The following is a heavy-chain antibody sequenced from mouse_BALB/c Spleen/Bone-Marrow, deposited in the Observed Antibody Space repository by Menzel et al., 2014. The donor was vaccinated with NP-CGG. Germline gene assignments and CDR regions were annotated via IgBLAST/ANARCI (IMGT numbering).Heavy chain of an antibody. Sequence: EVQLAESGAELVKPGVSVKLSCTASVFNIKDTYMHWVKQRPEQGLEWIGRIDPANGNTKYDPKFQGKATITADTSSNTAYLQLSSLTSEDTAVYYCARNGIFGGWFAHWGQGTLVTDTA. CDR3: ARNGIFGGWFAH. V-gene: IGHV14-3*02. J-gene: IGHJ3*01. CDR2: IDPANGNT. CDR1: VFNIKDTY. D-gene: IGHD2-1*01.